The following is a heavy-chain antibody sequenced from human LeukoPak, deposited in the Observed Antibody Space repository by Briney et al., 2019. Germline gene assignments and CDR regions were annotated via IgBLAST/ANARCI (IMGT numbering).Heavy chain of an antibody. CDR1: GYSFTRYW. CDR2: IDPSDSYT. V-gene: IGHV5-10-1*01. CDR3: AKIATTGGYFDY. D-gene: IGHD6-13*01. J-gene: IGHJ4*02. Sequence: GESLRISCKGSGYSFTRYWISWVRQMPGKGLEWMGRIDPSDSYTNYRPSFQGHVTISADKSISTAHLQWSSLKASDTAMYYCAKIATTGGYFDYWGQGTLVTVSS.